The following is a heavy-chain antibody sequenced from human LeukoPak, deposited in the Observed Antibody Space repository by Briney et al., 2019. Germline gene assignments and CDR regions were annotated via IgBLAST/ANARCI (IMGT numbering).Heavy chain of an antibody. CDR2: ISWNSGNI. CDR1: GFTFDDYA. V-gene: IGHV3-9*01. CDR3: ARKGWYSDL. J-gene: IGHJ2*01. Sequence: GGSLRLSCAASGFTFDDYAMHWVRQAPGKGLEWVSSISWNSGNIDYADSVKGRFTISRDNAKNSHYLQMNSLRAEDTAVYYCARKGWYSDLWGRGTLVSVSS.